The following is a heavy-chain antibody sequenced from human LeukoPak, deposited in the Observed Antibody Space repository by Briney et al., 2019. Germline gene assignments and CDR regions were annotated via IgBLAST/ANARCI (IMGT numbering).Heavy chain of an antibody. CDR3: ASGLRWFDY. J-gene: IGHJ4*01. CDR2: ISYDGSNK. V-gene: IGHV3-30*03. D-gene: IGHD4-23*01. CDR1: GFTLSSYG. Sequence: GGSLRLSCAASGFTLSSYGMHWVRQAPGKGLEWVAVISYDGSNKYYADSVKGRFTISRDSSKNTLYLQMNSLRAEDTAVYYCASGLRWFDYWGHGTLVTVSS.